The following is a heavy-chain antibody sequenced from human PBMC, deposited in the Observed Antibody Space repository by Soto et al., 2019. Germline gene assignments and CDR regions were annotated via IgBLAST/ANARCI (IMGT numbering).Heavy chain of an antibody. J-gene: IGHJ1*01. Sequence: EVQLVESGGGLVKPGGSLRLSCAASGFTFSSHSMNWVRQAPGRGLEGVSSMSSSGTYIYYADSVKGRFTISRDNAKNSLYLQLNSLRADDTAVYYCAGGYYYDSSGCSDHLGQGTLVTVSS. CDR1: GFTFSSHS. CDR3: AGGYYYDSSGCSDH. CDR2: MSSSGTYI. D-gene: IGHD3-22*01. V-gene: IGHV3-21*01.